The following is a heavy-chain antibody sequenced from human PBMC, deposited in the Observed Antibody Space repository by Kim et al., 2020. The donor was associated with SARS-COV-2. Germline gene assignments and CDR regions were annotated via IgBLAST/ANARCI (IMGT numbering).Heavy chain of an antibody. Sequence: GGSLRLSCAASGFTFSSYSMNWVRQAPGKGLEWVSSISSSSSYIYYADSVKGRFTISRDNAKNSLYLQMNSLRAEDTAVYYCASTRGRDSGDYTFDYWGQGTLVTVSS. CDR2: ISSSSSYI. CDR1: GFTFSSYS. CDR3: ASTRGRDSGDYTFDY. D-gene: IGHD4-17*01. V-gene: IGHV3-21*01. J-gene: IGHJ4*02.